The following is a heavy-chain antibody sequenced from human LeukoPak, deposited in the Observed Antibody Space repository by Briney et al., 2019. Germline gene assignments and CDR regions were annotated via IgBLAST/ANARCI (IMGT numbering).Heavy chain of an antibody. CDR3: ARHRNNGYSVPFDC. CDR1: GYSFISYW. CDR2: IYPGDSDT. J-gene: IGHJ4*02. Sequence: GESPKISCKGSGYSFISYWIGWVRQMPGKGLEWMGIIYPGDSDTRYSPSFQGQVTISADKSISTAYLQWSSLKASGTAMYYCARHRNNGYSVPFDCWGQGTLVTVSS. V-gene: IGHV5-51*01. D-gene: IGHD3-22*01.